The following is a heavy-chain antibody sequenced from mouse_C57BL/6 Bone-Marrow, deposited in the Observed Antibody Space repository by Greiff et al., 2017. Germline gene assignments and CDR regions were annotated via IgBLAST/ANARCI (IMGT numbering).Heavy chain of an antibody. CDR3: ARERAYYSNQYAMDY. Sequence: QVQLQQSGAELARPGASVKLSCKASGYTFTSYGISWVKQRTGQGLEWIGEIYPRSGNTYYNEKFEGKATLTADKSSSTAYMELRSLTSEDSAVYFCARERAYYSNQYAMDYWGQGTSVTVSS. CDR1: GYTFTSYG. V-gene: IGHV1-81*01. CDR2: IYPRSGNT. D-gene: IGHD2-5*01. J-gene: IGHJ4*01.